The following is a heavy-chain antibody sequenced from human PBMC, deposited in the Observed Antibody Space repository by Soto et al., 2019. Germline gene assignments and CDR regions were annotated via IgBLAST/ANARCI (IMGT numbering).Heavy chain of an antibody. CDR1: GFTFNSHA. CDR3: ARDQQRGIAAMAFDY. CDR2: ISNDEGNK. Sequence: QVQLVESGGGVVQPGTSLRLSCAASGFTFNSHAMHWVRQAPGKGLEWVAVISNDEGNKQYPDSVKGRFTISRDNSKNTLYLQMNSLRAEDTAVYYCARDQQRGIAAMAFDYWGQGTLVTLSS. V-gene: IGHV3-30*04. D-gene: IGHD6-13*01. J-gene: IGHJ4*02.